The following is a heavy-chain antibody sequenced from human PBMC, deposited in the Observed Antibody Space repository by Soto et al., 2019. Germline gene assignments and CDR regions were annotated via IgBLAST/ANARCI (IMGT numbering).Heavy chain of an antibody. D-gene: IGHD3-3*01. V-gene: IGHV3-30*18. Sequence: QVQLVESGGGVVQPGRSLRLSCAASGFTFSSYGMHGVRQAPGKGLEWVAVISYDGSNKYYADSVKGRFTISRDNSKNTLYLQMNSLRAEDTAVYYCAKDSRSGSYGHFDYWGQGTLVTVSS. CDR2: ISYDGSNK. J-gene: IGHJ4*02. CDR3: AKDSRSGSYGHFDY. CDR1: GFTFSSYG.